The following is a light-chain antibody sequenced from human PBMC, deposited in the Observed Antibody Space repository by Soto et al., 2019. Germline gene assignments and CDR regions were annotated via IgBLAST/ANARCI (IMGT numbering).Light chain of an antibody. CDR3: QQYNNWPPVT. J-gene: IGKJ4*01. CDR1: QSVYSN. Sequence: EIVMTQSPATLSVSPGERATLSCRASQSVYSNLAWYQQKPGQAPRLLIYGASTRATGIPARFSGSGAGTEFTLTISRLQSEDSAVYYCQQYNNWPPVTFGGGTKVEIK. CDR2: GAS. V-gene: IGKV3D-15*01.